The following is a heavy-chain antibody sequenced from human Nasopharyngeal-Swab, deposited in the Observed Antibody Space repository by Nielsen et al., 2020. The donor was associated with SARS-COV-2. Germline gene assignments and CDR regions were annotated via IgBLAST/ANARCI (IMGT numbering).Heavy chain of an antibody. CDR1: GGSISSYY. Sequence: PQTLSPTCIVSGGSISSYYWSWIRQPPGKGLEWIGYIYYSGSTNYNPSLKSRVTISVDTSKNQFSLKLSSVTAADTAVYYCARGDVTIFGVVGWFDPWGQGTLVTVSS. CDR2: IYYSGST. J-gene: IGHJ5*02. CDR3: ARGDVTIFGVVGWFDP. D-gene: IGHD3-3*01. V-gene: IGHV4-59*01.